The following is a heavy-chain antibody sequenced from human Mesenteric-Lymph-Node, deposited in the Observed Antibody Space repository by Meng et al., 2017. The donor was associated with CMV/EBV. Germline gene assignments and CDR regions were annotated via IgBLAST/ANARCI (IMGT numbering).Heavy chain of an antibody. Sequence: GESLKISCAASGFIFSSYSMNWVRQAPGKGLEWVSYISTVSNMIYYADSVKGRFTISRDNAKNLLYLQMTSLRTEDTALYYCVKDGIGSSSLFYFDSWGQGTLVTVSS. V-gene: IGHV3-48*04. CDR2: ISTVSNMI. D-gene: IGHD6-6*01. J-gene: IGHJ4*02. CDR1: GFIFSSYS. CDR3: VKDGIGSSSLFYFDS.